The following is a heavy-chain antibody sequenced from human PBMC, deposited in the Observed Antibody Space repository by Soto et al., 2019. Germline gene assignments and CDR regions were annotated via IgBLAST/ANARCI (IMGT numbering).Heavy chain of an antibody. J-gene: IGHJ4*02. CDR3: ERGGTPIDY. CDR2: ISTYNGNT. V-gene: IGHV1-18*01. CDR1: GYTFTNFG. D-gene: IGHD3-16*01. Sequence: QVQLVQSGAEVKKPGASVKVSCKTSGYTFTNFGISWVRQAPGQGLEWMGGISTYNGNTNYAQKFQGSVTMTTDTTTSTAYMELRSLRSDDTAVYYCERGGTPIDYWGQGTLVTVSS.